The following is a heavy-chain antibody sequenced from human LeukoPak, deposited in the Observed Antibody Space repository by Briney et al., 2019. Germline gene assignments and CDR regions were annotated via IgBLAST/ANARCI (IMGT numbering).Heavy chain of an antibody. CDR3: ARDPSSVTLYFFDY. J-gene: IGHJ4*02. V-gene: IGHV1-2*02. Sequence: GASVKISCKASGYTFRGNYIHWLRQAPGQGLEWMGWIDANNGDTKSAHKFQGRVTMSRDTSISTAYMDLSSLSPDDAAVYYCARDPSSVTLYFFDYWGQGTLVTVSS. CDR1: GYTFRGNY. CDR2: IDANNGDT. D-gene: IGHD4-11*01.